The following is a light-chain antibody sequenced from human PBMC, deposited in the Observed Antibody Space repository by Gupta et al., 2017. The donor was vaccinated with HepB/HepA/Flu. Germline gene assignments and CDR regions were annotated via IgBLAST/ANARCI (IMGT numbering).Light chain of an antibody. CDR1: QSVSSSY. V-gene: IGKV3-20*01. CDR3: QQHVSSWT. CDR2: GAS. J-gene: IGKJ1*01. Sequence: EIVLTQSPGALSLSPGERATLSCRASQSVSSSYLAWYQQKPGQAPRLLIYGASSRASGIPDRFSGSGSGTDFTLTISRLQPEDFAVYYCQQHVSSWTFGQGTKVEIK.